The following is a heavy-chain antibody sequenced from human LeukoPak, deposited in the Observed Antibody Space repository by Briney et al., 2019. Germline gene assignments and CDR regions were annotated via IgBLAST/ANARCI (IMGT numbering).Heavy chain of an antibody. CDR1: GYTFTSYY. J-gene: IGHJ4*02. CDR2: INPSGGST. D-gene: IGHD4-17*01. Sequence: ASVKVSCKASGYTFTSYYMRWVRQAPGQGLEWMGIINPSGGSTSYAQKFQGRVTMTRDTSTSTVYMELSSLRSEDTAVYYCARDRSPTPYGDYRYYFDYWGQGTLVTVSS. V-gene: IGHV1-46*01. CDR3: ARDRSPTPYGDYRYYFDY.